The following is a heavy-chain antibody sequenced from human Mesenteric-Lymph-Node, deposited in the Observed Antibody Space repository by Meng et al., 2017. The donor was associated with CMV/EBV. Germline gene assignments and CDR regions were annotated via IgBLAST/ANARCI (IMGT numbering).Heavy chain of an antibody. Sequence: QVQLQPLGAGRLKPSETLSLTCAVYGGSFSGYYWSWIRQPPGKGLEWIGEINHSGSTNYNPSLKSRVTISVDTSKNQFSLKLSSVTAADTAVYYCARHQRWLKSEGGFNYWGQGTLVTVSS. CDR1: GGSFSGYY. J-gene: IGHJ4*02. CDR3: ARHQRWLKSEGGFNY. V-gene: IGHV4-34*01. CDR2: INHSGST. D-gene: IGHD4-23*01.